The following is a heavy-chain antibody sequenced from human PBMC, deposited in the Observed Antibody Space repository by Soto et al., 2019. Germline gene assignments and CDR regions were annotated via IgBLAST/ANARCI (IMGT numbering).Heavy chain of an antibody. D-gene: IGHD1-26*01. CDR1: GGSSSSGGYS. J-gene: IGHJ4*02. CDR3: TRGLFSGSSYSGSWYYFDS. Sequence: SETLSLTCAVSGGSSSSGGYSWSWIRQPPRKGLEWIGYIYHSGSTYYNPSLKSRVTISTMSNNKFSLELSSVTAADTAVYYCTRGLFSGSSYSGSWYYFDSWGQGTMVTVSS. CDR2: IYHSGST. V-gene: IGHV4-30-2*01.